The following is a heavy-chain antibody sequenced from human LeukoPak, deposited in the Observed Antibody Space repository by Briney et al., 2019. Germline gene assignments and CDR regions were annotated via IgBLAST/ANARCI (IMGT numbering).Heavy chain of an antibody. Sequence: ASVKVSCKASGYTFTMYYFHWVRQAPGQGLEWMGMINPSDGATTYAQRFQGRVTMTRDTSTTTVYMDLRSLRSEDTAVYYCARGHYYYGMDVWGQGTTVTVSS. CDR3: ARGHYYYGMDV. CDR2: INPSDGAT. CDR1: GYTFTMYY. J-gene: IGHJ6*02. V-gene: IGHV1-46*01.